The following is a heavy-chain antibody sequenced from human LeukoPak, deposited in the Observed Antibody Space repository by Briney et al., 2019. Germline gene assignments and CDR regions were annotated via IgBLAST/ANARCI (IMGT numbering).Heavy chain of an antibody. J-gene: IGHJ4*02. CDR2: IYPGDSDT. CDR1: RYSFANYW. Sequence: GESLKISCKGSRYSFANYWIGWVRQMPGKGLEWMGIIYPGDSDTRYSPSFQGQITISADKSINTAYLQWSSLKASDTAMYYCARLTSYSYDSSGYFNYWGQGTLVTVSS. CDR3: ARLTSYSYDSSGYFNY. V-gene: IGHV5-51*01. D-gene: IGHD3-22*01.